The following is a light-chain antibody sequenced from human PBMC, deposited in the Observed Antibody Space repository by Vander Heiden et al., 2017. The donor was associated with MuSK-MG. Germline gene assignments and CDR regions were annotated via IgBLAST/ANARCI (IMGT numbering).Light chain of an antibody. V-gene: IGKV3D-20*01. Sequence: DIVLTQSPATLSLSPGDRATLSCAASEKVPSGYLAWYQQKLGRAPRLLIHDTSSRATGIPDRFSGRRSGTDFTLTISRAEPDDFAVYYCQQDGTSPFTFGQGTQMDIK. CDR1: EKVPSGY. CDR3: QQDGTSPFT. J-gene: IGKJ5*01. CDR2: DTS.